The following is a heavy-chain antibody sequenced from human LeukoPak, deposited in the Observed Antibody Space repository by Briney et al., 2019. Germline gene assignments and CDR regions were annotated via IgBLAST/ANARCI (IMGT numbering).Heavy chain of an antibody. J-gene: IGHJ4*02. CDR2: IYPADSDT. CDR1: RYSFTTYW. Sequence: GESLKISCKGSRYSFTTYWIGWVHQMPGKGLEWMGIIYPADSDTRYSPSFQGQVTISADKSISTAYLQWSSLKASDTAMYYCARLGGTYHYSSGPTRNLIDYWGQRTLVTVSS. D-gene: IGHD3-22*01. CDR3: ARLGGTYHYSSGPTRNLIDY. V-gene: IGHV5-51*07.